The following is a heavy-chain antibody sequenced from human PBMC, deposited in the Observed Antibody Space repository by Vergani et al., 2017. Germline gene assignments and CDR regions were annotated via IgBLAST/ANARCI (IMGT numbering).Heavy chain of an antibody. CDR2: IYYSGST. CDR3: ARVGLQYNFDY. J-gene: IGHJ4*02. V-gene: IGHV4-59*01. D-gene: IGHD4-11*01. CDR1: GGSISSYY. Sequence: QVQLQESGPGLVKPSETLSLTCTVSGGSISSYYWSWIRQPPGKGLEWIAYIYYSGSTNYNPSLQRRVTMSVDTSKNQFSLKLSSVTAADTAVYYCARVGLQYNFDYWGQGTLVTVSS.